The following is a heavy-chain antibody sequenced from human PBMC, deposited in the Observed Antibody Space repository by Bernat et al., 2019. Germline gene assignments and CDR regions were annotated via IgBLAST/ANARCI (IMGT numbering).Heavy chain of an antibody. J-gene: IGHJ4*02. D-gene: IGHD1-1*01. Sequence: QVQLQQSGPGLVKPSQTLSLTCAISGDSVSSNSAAWNWIRQSPSRGLEWLGRTYYRSKWYNDYAVSVKSRITINPDTSKNQFSLQLNSVTPEDTAVYYCASSWMRNLPPQPPFFDYWGQGTLVTVSS. CDR1: GDSVSSNSAA. CDR2: TYYRSKWYN. CDR3: ASSWMRNLPPQPPFFDY. V-gene: IGHV6-1*01.